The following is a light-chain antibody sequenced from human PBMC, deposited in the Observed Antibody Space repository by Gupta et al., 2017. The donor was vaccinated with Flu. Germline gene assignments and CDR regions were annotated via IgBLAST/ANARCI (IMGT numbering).Light chain of an antibody. J-gene: IGKJ2*01. V-gene: IGKV3-15*01. Sequence: EIVMTQSPATLSVSPGERAALSCRASQSVRSNLAWYQQKPGQPPRLLIYGGSTRATGIPARFSGSGSGTEFTLTISSLQSEDSAVYFCQQYNNWPPYTFGQGTKLEIK. CDR1: QSVRSN. CDR2: GGS. CDR3: QQYNNWPPYT.